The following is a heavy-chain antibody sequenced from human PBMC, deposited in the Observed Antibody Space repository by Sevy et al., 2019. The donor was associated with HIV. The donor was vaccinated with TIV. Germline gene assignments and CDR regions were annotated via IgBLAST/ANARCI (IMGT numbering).Heavy chain of an antibody. CDR3: ARGEGISGNDYNQPPFDF. D-gene: IGHD3-10*01. V-gene: IGHV3-33*01. CDR2: VWSDGINK. Sequence: GGSLRLSCAASGFIFSNYGMHWVRQVPGKGLEWVAVVWSDGINKYYSESVKGRFTISRENSKNTVSLQMNSLRAGDTAIYYCARGEGISGNDYNQPPFDFWGQGSLVTVSS. J-gene: IGHJ4*02. CDR1: GFIFSNYG.